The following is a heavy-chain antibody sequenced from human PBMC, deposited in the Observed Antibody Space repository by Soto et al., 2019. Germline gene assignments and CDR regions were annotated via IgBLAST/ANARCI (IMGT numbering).Heavy chain of an antibody. CDR1: GGTFNKYA. Sequence: PSVKVSCKASGGTFNKYAIDWVRQAPGQGLEWMGGITPLFGTPNYAQRFQGRVTISADEVTSTAYMELRSLRSDDTGVYYCARQFDYDTSGYYYAYWVHGTLVTVSS. CDR3: ARQFDYDTSGYYYAY. V-gene: IGHV1-69*13. J-gene: IGHJ4*01. D-gene: IGHD3-22*01. CDR2: ITPLFGTP.